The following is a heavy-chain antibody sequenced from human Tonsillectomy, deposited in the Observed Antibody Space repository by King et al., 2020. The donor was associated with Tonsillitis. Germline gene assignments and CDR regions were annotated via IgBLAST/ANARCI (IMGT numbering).Heavy chain of an antibody. CDR2: ISYDGTYK. CDR3: ARDRDGYIFDY. Sequence: VQLVESGGGVVQPGRSLRLSCAASGFTFSNYDMYWVRQAPGKGLEWVAVISYDGTYKYYGDSVTGRFTITRDNSKNTLYLQMNSLRAEATAVYYCARDRDGYIFDYWGQGTLVTASS. V-gene: IGHV3-33*05. CDR1: GFTFSNYD. J-gene: IGHJ4*02. D-gene: IGHD5-24*01.